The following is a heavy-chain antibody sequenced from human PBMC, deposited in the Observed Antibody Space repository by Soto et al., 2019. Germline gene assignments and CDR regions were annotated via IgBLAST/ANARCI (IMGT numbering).Heavy chain of an antibody. V-gene: IGHV3-30*18. CDR1: GFTFSSYG. Sequence: QVQLVESGGGVVQPGRSLRLSCAASGFTFSSYGMHWVRQAPGKGLEWVAVISYDGSNKYYADSVKGRFTISRDNSKNTLYLQMNSLRAEDTAVYYCAKEDLTFGGVIAPGAFDIWGQGTMVTVSS. J-gene: IGHJ3*02. CDR2: ISYDGSNK. CDR3: AKEDLTFGGVIAPGAFDI. D-gene: IGHD3-16*02.